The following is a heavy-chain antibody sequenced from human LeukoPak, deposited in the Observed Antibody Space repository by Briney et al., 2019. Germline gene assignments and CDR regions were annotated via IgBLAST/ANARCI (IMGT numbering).Heavy chain of an antibody. Sequence: GGSLRLSCAASGFTFSSYGMHWVRQAPGKGLEWVAVISYDGSNKYYADSVKGRFTISRDNSKNTLYLQMNSLRAEDTAVYYCARTDGSIAVAAAYFDYWGQGTLVTVSS. J-gene: IGHJ4*02. CDR1: GFTFSSYG. D-gene: IGHD6-19*01. CDR2: ISYDGSNK. CDR3: ARTDGSIAVAAAYFDY. V-gene: IGHV3-30*03.